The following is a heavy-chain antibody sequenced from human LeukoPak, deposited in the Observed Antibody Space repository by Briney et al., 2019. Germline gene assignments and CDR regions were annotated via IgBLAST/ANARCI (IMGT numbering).Heavy chain of an antibody. D-gene: IGHD6-19*01. CDR1: GGTFSSYA. CDR2: IIPIFGIA. J-gene: IGHJ6*02. Sequence: GASVKVSCKASGGTFSSYAISWVRQAPGQGLGWMGRIIPIFGIANYAQKFQGRVTITADKSTSTAYMELSSLRSEDTAVNYCARYTGSGSSYYYGMDVWGQGTTVTVSS. CDR3: ARYTGSGSSYYYGMDV. V-gene: IGHV1-69*04.